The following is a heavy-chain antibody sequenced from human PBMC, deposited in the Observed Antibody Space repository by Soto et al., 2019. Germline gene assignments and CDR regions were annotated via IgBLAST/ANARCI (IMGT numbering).Heavy chain of an antibody. CDR3: ARGRSWCGGSCYYFDY. J-gene: IGHJ4*02. CDR1: GYTFTSYD. V-gene: IGHV1-8*01. D-gene: IGHD2-15*01. Sequence: QVQLVQSGAEVKKPGASVKVSCKASGYTFTSYDINWVRQATGRGLEWMGWMNPNSGNTGYAQKFQGRVTMTRNTSISTAYMELSSLRSEDTAVYYCARGRSWCGGSCYYFDYWGQGTLVTVSS. CDR2: MNPNSGNT.